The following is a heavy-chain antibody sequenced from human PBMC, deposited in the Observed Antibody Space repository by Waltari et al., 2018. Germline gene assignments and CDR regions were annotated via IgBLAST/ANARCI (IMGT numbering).Heavy chain of an antibody. CDR1: GATFSSLA. Sequence: QVQLVQSGAEVKKPGSSVKVSCKASGATFSSLAISWVRQAQGQGLEWMGGIIPIFGTANYAQKFQGRVTITADESTSTAYMELSSLRSEDTAVYYCARELSDCGGDCYSSPIYGMDVWGQGTTVTVSS. CDR2: IIPIFGTA. V-gene: IGHV1-69*01. D-gene: IGHD2-21*02. CDR3: ARELSDCGGDCYSSPIYGMDV. J-gene: IGHJ6*02.